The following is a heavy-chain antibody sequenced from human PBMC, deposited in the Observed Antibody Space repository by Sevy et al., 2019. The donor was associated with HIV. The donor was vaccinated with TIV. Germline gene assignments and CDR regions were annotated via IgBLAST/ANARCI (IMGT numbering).Heavy chain of an antibody. D-gene: IGHD3-22*01. J-gene: IGHJ4*02. CDR3: ARDGNYYDSSGYSGTFDY. V-gene: IGHV3-30-3*01. Sequence: GGSLRLSCAASGFTFSSYAMHWVRQAPGKGLKWVALISYDGSNKYYEDSVKGRFTISRDNSKNTLYLQMNSLRAEDTALYYCARDGNYYDSSGYSGTFDYWGQGTLVTVSS. CDR2: ISYDGSNK. CDR1: GFTFSSYA.